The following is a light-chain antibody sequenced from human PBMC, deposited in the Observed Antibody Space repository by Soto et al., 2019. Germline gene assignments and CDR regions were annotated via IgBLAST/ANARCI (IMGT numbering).Light chain of an antibody. CDR3: QQYVTSPWA. J-gene: IGKJ1*01. Sequence: EIVLTQSPGTLSLSPGERATLSCRASQSVSNSFLAWYQQKPGQAPRLLIYGASNRATGNPDRFSGSGSGTDFTLTISRLEPEDFAVYYCQQYVTSPWAFGQGTKVEIE. CDR1: QSVSNSF. CDR2: GAS. V-gene: IGKV3-20*01.